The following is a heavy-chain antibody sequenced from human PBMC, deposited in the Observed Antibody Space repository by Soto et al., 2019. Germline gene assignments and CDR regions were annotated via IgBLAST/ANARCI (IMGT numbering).Heavy chain of an antibody. J-gene: IGHJ5*02. CDR2: IYYSGST. D-gene: IGHD1-26*01. CDR3: ARHCSGSYPINGRWFDP. CDR1: GGSISSSSYY. Sequence: QLQLQESGPGLVKPSETLSLTCTVSGGSISSSSYYWGWIRQPPGKGLEWIGSIYYSGSTYYNPSLKSRVTISVDTSMNQFSLKLSSVTAADTAVYYCARHCSGSYPINGRWFDPWGQGTLVTVSS. V-gene: IGHV4-39*01.